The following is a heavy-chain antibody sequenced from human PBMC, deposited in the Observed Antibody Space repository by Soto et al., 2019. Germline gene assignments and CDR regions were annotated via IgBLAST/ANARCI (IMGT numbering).Heavy chain of an antibody. D-gene: IGHD5-18*01. CDR2: IPQEGSDG. V-gene: IGHV3-7*01. Sequence: DVQLEESGGGLVQPGESLRLSCEVSGFTLSMYSMTWVRQAPGKGLEWVAKIPQEGSDGHYVDSVKGRFTISRDNAKNSVYLQMNSRRAEDPAFYYGGRDQWILPPHYFFYGSDVWGQGAKVTVSS. CDR3: GRDQWILPPHYFFYGSDV. CDR1: GFTLSMYS. J-gene: IGHJ6*02.